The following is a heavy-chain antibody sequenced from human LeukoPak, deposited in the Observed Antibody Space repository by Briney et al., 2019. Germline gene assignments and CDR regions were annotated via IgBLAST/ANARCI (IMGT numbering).Heavy chain of an antibody. CDR3: ASWAYGGNELQY. D-gene: IGHD4-23*01. CDR1: GGTFSSYA. Sequence: SVKVSCKASGGTFSSYAISWVRQAPGQGLEWMGGIIPIFGTANYAQKFQGRVTITADESTSTAYMELRSLRSDDTAVYYCASWAYGGNELQYWGQGTLVTVSS. V-gene: IGHV1-69*13. CDR2: IIPIFGTA. J-gene: IGHJ4*02.